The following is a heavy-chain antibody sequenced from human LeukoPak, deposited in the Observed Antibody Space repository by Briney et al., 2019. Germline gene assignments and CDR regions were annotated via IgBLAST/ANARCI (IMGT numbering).Heavy chain of an antibody. CDR3: ARGHLGLSP. CDR1: GGSISGYS. V-gene: IGHV4-59*01. Sequence: SETLSLTCTVSGGSISGYSWTWLRQPPGQGLEWIGYFHNSRTTSYNPSLTGRVIISVDTAMDQISLKLNSVTAADTAVYYCARGHLGLSPWGQGTLVTVSS. CDR2: FHNSRTT. D-gene: IGHD3-10*01. J-gene: IGHJ5*02.